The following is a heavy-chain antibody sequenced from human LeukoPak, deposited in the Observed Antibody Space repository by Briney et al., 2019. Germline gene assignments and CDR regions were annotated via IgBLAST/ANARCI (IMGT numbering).Heavy chain of an antibody. Sequence: GGSLRLSCAASGFTFSSYAMHWVRQAPGKGLEWVAVISYDGSNKYYADSVKGRFTISRDNSKNTLYLQMNSLGAEDTAVYYCASPAPEGRGVLDAFDIWGQGTMVTVFS. V-gene: IGHV3-30*04. CDR2: ISYDGSNK. J-gene: IGHJ3*02. CDR3: ASPAPEGRGVLDAFDI. CDR1: GFTFSSYA. D-gene: IGHD3-10*01.